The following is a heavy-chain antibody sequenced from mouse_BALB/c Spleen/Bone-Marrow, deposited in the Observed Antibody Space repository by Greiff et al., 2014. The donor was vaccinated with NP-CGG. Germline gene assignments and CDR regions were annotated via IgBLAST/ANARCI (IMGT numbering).Heavy chain of an antibody. J-gene: IGHJ3*01. CDR2: IDPANGNT. Sequence: VQLQQSGAELVKPGASVKLSCTASGFNIKDTYMHWVKQRPEQGLEWIGRIDPANGNTKYDPKFQGKATITADTSSNTAYLQLSSLTSEDTAVYYCARSGGHGNYLAWFAYWGQGTLVTVSA. V-gene: IGHV14-3*02. CDR1: GFNIKDTY. D-gene: IGHD2-1*01. CDR3: ARSGGHGNYLAWFAY.